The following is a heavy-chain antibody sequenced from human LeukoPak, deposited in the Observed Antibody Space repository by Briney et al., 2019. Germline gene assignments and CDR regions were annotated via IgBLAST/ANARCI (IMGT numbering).Heavy chain of an antibody. D-gene: IGHD3-9*01. CDR1: GGSFSGYY. CDR3: ARVLRYFDWSPLFDY. Sequence: PSETLSLTCAVYGGSFSGYYWSWIRQPPGKGLEWIGEINHSGSTNYNPSLKSRVTISVDTSKNQFSLKLSSVTAADTAVYYCARVLRYFDWSPLFDYWGQGTLVTVSS. J-gene: IGHJ4*02. CDR2: INHSGST. V-gene: IGHV4-34*01.